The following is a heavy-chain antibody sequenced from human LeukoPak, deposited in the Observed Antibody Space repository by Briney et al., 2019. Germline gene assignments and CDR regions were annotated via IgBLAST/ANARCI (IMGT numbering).Heavy chain of an antibody. D-gene: IGHD5-12*01. V-gene: IGHV3-9*01. J-gene: IGHJ4*02. CDR1: GFTFDDYA. CDR2: ISWNSGSI. CDR3: AREATLD. Sequence: GRSLRLSCAASGFTFDDYAMHWVRQAPGKGLEWVSGISWNSGSIGYADSVKGRFTISRDNAKNSLYLQMNSLRAEDTAVYYCAREATLDWGQGTLVTVSS.